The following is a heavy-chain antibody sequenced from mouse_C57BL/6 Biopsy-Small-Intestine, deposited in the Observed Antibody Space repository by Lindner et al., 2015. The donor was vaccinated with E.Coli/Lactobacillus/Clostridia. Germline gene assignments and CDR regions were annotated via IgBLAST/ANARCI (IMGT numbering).Heavy chain of an antibody. CDR3: TMYNYHFV. CDR1: GYTFTSYW. J-gene: IGHJ1*01. CDR2: IYPGNGDT. D-gene: IGHD2-4*01. Sequence: VQLQESGTVLARPGASVKMSCKASGYTFTSYWMHWVKQRPGQGLEWIGGIYPGNGDTSYNQIFKGKAKVTAVTSASTAYMELSSLTNEDSAVYYCTMYNYHFVWGAGTTVTVSS. V-gene: IGHV1-5*01.